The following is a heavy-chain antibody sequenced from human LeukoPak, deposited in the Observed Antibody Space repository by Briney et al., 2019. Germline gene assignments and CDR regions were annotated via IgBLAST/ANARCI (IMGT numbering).Heavy chain of an antibody. D-gene: IGHD2-15*01. CDR2: IYYSGST. J-gene: IGHJ3*02. Sequence: SETLSLTCTVSGGSISSYYWSWIRQPPGKGLEWIGYIYYSGSTNYTPSLKSRVTISVDTSKNQFSLKLSSVTAADTAVYYCARWGERGYCSGGSCPMDAFDIWGQGTMVTVSS. CDR1: GGSISSYY. V-gene: IGHV4-59*08. CDR3: ARWGERGYCSGGSCPMDAFDI.